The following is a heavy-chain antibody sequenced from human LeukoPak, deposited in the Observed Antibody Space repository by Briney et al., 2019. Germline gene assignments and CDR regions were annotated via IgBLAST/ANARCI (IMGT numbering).Heavy chain of an antibody. CDR2: IYYSGST. J-gene: IGHJ6*03. V-gene: IGHV4-39*07. CDR1: GGSISSSSYY. CDR3: ARIHYYYMDV. Sequence: PSDTLSLTCTVSGGSISSSSYYWGWIRQPPGKGLEWIGSIYYSGSTYYNPSLKSRVTISIDTSKNQFSLRLRSVTASDTAGHYCARIHYYYMDVWGKGTTVTVSS.